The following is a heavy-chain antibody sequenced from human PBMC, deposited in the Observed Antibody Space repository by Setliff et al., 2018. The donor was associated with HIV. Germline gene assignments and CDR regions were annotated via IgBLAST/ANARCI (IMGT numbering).Heavy chain of an antibody. V-gene: IGHV1-3*01. CDR2: INVGNGDT. J-gene: IGHJ4*02. Sequence: PEASVKVSCKASGYTFTTYSLHWVRQAPGHSLEWMGWINVGNGDTKYSPELQGRISITRDTSANTAYMELSSLRSDDTAVYFCARGALLAVFDFDHWGQGTQVTVSS. D-gene: IGHD3-10*01. CDR3: ARGALLAVFDFDH. CDR1: GYTFTTYS.